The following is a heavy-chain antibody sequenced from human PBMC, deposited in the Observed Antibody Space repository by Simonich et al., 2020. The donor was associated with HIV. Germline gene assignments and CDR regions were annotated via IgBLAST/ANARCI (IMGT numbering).Heavy chain of an antibody. V-gene: IGHV4-34*01. CDR1: GGSFSGYY. Sequence: QVQLQQWGAGLLKPSETLSLTCAVYGGSFSGYYWSWIRQSPEKGLEWIGEINHSGITNYNPSLKSRVTILVDTYKNQFSLKLSSVTAADTAVYFCARTGDRVFDYWGQGILVTVSS. CDR3: ARTGDRVFDY. J-gene: IGHJ4*02. CDR2: INHSGIT. D-gene: IGHD1-1*01.